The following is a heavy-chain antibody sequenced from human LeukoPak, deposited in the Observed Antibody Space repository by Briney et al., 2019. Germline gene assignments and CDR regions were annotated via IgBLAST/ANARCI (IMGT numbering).Heavy chain of an antibody. CDR3: AKSEYSSSFDY. CDR1: GFTFSSYG. Sequence: PGGSLRLSCAASGFTFSSYGMHWVRQAPGKGLEWVAVISYDGSNKYYADSVKGRFTISRDNSKNTLYLQMNSLRAEDTAVYYCAKSEYSSSFDYWGQGTLVTVSS. CDR2: ISYDGSNK. V-gene: IGHV3-30*18. J-gene: IGHJ4*02. D-gene: IGHD6-6*01.